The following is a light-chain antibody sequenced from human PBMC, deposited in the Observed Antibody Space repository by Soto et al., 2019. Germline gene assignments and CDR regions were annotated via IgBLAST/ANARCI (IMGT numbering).Light chain of an antibody. CDR1: QSVSYSY. CDR2: GSS. Sequence: EIVVTQSPGTLSSSPGDRATLSCRASQSVSYSYLAWYQKTPGQAHSLLIYGSSSMATGIPGRFSGSGSGTDFTLTISSLEPEDFAVYYYQQYGSSPYTFGQGTKLEIK. V-gene: IGKV3-20*01. CDR3: QQYGSSPYT. J-gene: IGKJ2*01.